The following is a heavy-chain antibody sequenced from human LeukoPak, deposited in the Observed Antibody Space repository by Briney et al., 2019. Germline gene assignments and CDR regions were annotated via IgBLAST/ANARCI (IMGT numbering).Heavy chain of an antibody. CDR1: GGSISSSNYY. CDR3: ARAALHVGSGWYPLGYYYYYMDV. V-gene: IGHV4-39*07. J-gene: IGHJ6*03. CDR2: INHSGST. D-gene: IGHD6-19*01. Sequence: PSETLSLTCTVSGGSISSSNYYWAWIRQPPGKGLEWIGEINHSGSTNYNPSLKSRVTISVDTSKNQFSLKLSSVTAADTAVYYCARAALHVGSGWYPLGYYYYYMDVWGKGTTVTVSS.